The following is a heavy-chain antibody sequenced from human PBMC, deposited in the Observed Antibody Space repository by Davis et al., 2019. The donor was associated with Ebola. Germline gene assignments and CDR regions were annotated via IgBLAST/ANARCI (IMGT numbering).Heavy chain of an antibody. CDR1: GFTFSSYS. CDR2: ISSSSSTI. Sequence: GGSLRLSCAASGFTFSSYSMNWVRQAPGKGLEWFSYISSSSSTIYYADSVKDRFTISRDNAKNSLYLQMNSLRDEDTAVYYCTRVARLRFLEWLLYGWFDPWGQGTLVTVSS. CDR3: TRVARLRFLEWLLYGWFDP. D-gene: IGHD3-3*01. J-gene: IGHJ5*02. V-gene: IGHV3-48*02.